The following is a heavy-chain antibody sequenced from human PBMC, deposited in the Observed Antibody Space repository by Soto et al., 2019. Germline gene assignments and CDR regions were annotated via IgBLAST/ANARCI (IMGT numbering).Heavy chain of an antibody. CDR1: GFTFDDYA. J-gene: IGHJ3*02. CDR2: ISWNSGSI. CDR3: AKETGYSGYDLEDAFDI. V-gene: IGHV3-9*01. Sequence: GGSLRLSCAASGFTFDDYAMHWVRQAPGKGLEWVSGISWNSGSIGYADSVKGRFTISRDNAKNSLYLQMNSLRAEDTALYYCAKETGYSGYDLEDAFDIWGQGTMVTVSS. D-gene: IGHD5-12*01.